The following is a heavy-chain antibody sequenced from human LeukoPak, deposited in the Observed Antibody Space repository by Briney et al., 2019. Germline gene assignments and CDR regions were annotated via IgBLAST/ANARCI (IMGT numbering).Heavy chain of an antibody. CDR1: GGSISSGGYY. J-gene: IGHJ6*03. V-gene: IGHV4-30-2*01. Sequence: SETLSLTCTVSGGSISSGGYYWSWIRRPPGKGLEWIGYIYHSGSTYYNPSLKSRVTISVDRSKNQFSLKLSSVTAADTAVYYCARDSRYSIAAARYYMDVWGKGTTVTVSS. CDR2: IYHSGST. CDR3: ARDSRYSIAAARYYMDV. D-gene: IGHD6-13*01.